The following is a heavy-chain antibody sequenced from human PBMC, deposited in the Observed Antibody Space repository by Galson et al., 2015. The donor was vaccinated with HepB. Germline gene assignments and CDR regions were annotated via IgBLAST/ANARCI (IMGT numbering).Heavy chain of an antibody. D-gene: IGHD3-3*01. J-gene: IGHJ4*02. CDR3: AKDLRDYDFWSGYYTAPN. CDR1: GFTFSSYG. Sequence: SLRLSCAASGFTFSSYGMHWVRQAPGKGLEWVAVISYDGSNKYYADSVKGRFTISRDNSKNTLYLQMNSLRAEDTAVYYCAKDLRDYDFWSGYYTAPNWGQGTLVTVSS. CDR2: ISYDGSNK. V-gene: IGHV3-30*18.